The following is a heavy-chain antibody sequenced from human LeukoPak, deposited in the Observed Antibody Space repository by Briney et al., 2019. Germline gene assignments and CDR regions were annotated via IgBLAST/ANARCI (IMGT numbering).Heavy chain of an antibody. CDR2: ISSSSSYI. D-gene: IGHD5-18*01. Sequence: PGGSLRLSCVASGFTVSSYYVSWVRQAPGKGLEWVSSISSSSSYIYYADSVKGRFTISRDNAKTSLYLQMNSLRAEDTAVYYCARHLLGVTGYTYGRGIDYWGQGTLVTVSS. CDR3: ARHLLGVTGYTYGRGIDY. V-gene: IGHV3-21*01. CDR1: GFTVSSYY. J-gene: IGHJ4*02.